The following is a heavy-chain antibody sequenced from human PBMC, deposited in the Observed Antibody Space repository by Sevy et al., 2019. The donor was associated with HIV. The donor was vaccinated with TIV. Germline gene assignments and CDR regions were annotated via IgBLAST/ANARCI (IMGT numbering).Heavy chain of an antibody. CDR2: ISAYNGNT. CDR1: GYTFTSYG. J-gene: IGHJ4*02. CDR3: SRPGYCSGGSCYGFDY. V-gene: IGHV1-18*01. D-gene: IGHD2-15*01. Sequence: ASVKVSCKASGYTFTSYGISWVRQAPGQGLEWMGWISAYNGNTNYAQKLQGRVTMTTDTSTSTAYMELRSLRSDDTAVYYCSRPGYCSGGSCYGFDYWGQGTLVTVSS.